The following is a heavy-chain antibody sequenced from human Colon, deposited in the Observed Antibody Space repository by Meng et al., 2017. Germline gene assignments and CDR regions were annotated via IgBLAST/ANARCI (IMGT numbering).Heavy chain of an antibody. V-gene: IGHV4-4*02. CDR3: GTTDINYCPIHY. CDR2: IAHTGRT. D-gene: IGHD1/OR15-1a*01. CDR1: GSSISTTNW. Sequence: QLREAGRGLVKQTGTLSLTGAVSGSSISTTNWWTWFRQSPGKGLEWIGEIAHTGRTNYNRSLKSRVSISMDKSKNHFSLNVTSVTATDTAVYYCGTTDINYCPIHYWGQGTLVTVSS. J-gene: IGHJ4*02.